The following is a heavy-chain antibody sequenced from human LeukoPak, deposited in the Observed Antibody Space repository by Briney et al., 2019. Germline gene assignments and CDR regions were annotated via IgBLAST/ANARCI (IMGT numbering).Heavy chain of an antibody. D-gene: IGHD3-3*01. Sequence: PSETLSLTCTVSGGSISSGGYYWSWIRQPAGKGLEWIGRIYTSGSTNYNPSLKSRVTISVDTSKNQFSLKLSSVTAADTAVYYCARGFLEWLLPGGFDYWGQGTLVTVSS. V-gene: IGHV4-61*02. J-gene: IGHJ4*02. CDR1: GGSISSGGYY. CDR2: IYTSGST. CDR3: ARGFLEWLLPGGFDY.